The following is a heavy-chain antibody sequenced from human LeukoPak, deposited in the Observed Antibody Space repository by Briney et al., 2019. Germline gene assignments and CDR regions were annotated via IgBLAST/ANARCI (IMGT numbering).Heavy chain of an antibody. CDR1: GVTLSSYA. Sequence: GGSLRLSCAASGVTLSSYAMSWGRQAPGKGLEWVSAICGSGGSTYYADSAKGRVTISRDNSKNTLYLQMNSLRAEDTAVYYCAKFLPTHIVVANYYFDYWGQGTLVTVSS. J-gene: IGHJ4*02. D-gene: IGHD2-21*01. V-gene: IGHV3-23*01. CDR2: ICGSGGST. CDR3: AKFLPTHIVVANYYFDY.